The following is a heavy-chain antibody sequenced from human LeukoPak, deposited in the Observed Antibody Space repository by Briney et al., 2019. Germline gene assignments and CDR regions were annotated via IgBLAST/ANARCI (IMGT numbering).Heavy chain of an antibody. D-gene: IGHD2-15*01. J-gene: IGHJ6*03. V-gene: IGHV3-7*01. Sequence: GGSLRLSCAASGVTFSSYWMSWVRQPPGKGLEWVANIKEDGSENYYVDSVKGRFTISRDNAKSSLYLQMNSLRADDTAVYYCARTGYCSGATCFYYYSYYMDVWGKGTTVTVSS. CDR1: GVTFSSYW. CDR3: ARTGYCSGATCFYYYSYYMDV. CDR2: IKEDGSEN.